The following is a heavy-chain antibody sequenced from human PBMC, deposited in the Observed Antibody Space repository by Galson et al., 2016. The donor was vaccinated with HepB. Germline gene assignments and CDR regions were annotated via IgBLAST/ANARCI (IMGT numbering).Heavy chain of an antibody. Sequence: SVKVSCKVSGYTLTDLSMHWVRQPPGKGLEWMGGFDPEDGETIYTQKFQGRVTMTEDTSTDTAYMELSSLRSDDTAVYYCATLPRSVSLGYCSGGSCQSSDYWGQGTLVTVSS. J-gene: IGHJ4*02. V-gene: IGHV1-24*01. D-gene: IGHD2-15*01. CDR1: GYTLTDLS. CDR3: ATLPRSVSLGYCSGGSCQSSDY. CDR2: FDPEDGET.